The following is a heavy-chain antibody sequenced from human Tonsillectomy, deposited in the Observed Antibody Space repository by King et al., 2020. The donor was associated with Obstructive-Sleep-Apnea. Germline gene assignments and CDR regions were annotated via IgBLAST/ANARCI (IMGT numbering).Heavy chain of an antibody. CDR2: IGTAGVP. J-gene: IGHJ6*02. CDR3: VRGFLYSTGMDV. V-gene: IGHV3-13*05. CDR1: GFTFSTYD. D-gene: IGHD2-21*01. Sequence: VQLVESGGDLVQPGGSLRLSCAASGFTFSTYDMHWVRQATGKPLEWVSGIGTAGVPYYPDSVKGRFIIFRENAKNSLYLQMNSLRVGDTAVYYCVRGFLYSTGMDVWGQGTTVTVSS.